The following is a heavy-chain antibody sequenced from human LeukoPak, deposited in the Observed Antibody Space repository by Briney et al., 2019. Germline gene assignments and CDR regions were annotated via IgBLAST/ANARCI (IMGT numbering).Heavy chain of an antibody. CDR2: INSDGSTT. Sequence: GGSLRLSCAASGFTFSSYWMHWVRQAPGKGLVWVSRINSDGSTTSYADSVKGRFTISRDNAKNTLYLQMNSLRAEDTAVYYCARSSSGDYGAHWGQGTLVTVSS. CDR3: ARSSSGDYGAH. D-gene: IGHD4-17*01. V-gene: IGHV3-74*01. J-gene: IGHJ4*02. CDR1: GFTFSSYW.